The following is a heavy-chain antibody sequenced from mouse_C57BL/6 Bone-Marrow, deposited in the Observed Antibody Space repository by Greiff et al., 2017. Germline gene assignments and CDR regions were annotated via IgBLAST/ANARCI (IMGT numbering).Heavy chain of an antibody. J-gene: IGHJ1*03. V-gene: IGHV1-9*01. Sequence: QVQLQQSGAELMKPGASVKLSCKATGYTFTGYWIEWVQQRPGPGLAWIGEIFPGRGSTNYNEKFKGKVTFSADNSSNTAYMQLSSLQTRDSAIYDCARYGGSRSWYFDVWGTGTTVTVSS. CDR1: GYTFTGYW. CDR3: ARYGGSRSWYFDV. D-gene: IGHD1-1*01. CDR2: IFPGRGST.